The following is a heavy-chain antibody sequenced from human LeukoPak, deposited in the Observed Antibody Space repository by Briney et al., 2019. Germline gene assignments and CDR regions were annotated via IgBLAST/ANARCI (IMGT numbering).Heavy chain of an antibody. CDR3: ARYRLGWFDP. Sequence: PSQTLSLTCSVSNDSISSTCGTYFWGWIRQPAGKGLEWIGRINNSGSTNYNPALKSRVTMSVDTSKNQFSLKVTSVPAADTAEYYCARYRLGWFDPWGQGTLVTVSS. J-gene: IGHJ5*02. CDR1: NDSISSTCGTYF. V-gene: IGHV4-61*02. D-gene: IGHD1-1*01. CDR2: INNSGST.